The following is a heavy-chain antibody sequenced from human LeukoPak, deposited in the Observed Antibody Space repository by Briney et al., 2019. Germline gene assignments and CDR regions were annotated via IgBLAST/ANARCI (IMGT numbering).Heavy chain of an antibody. CDR3: ASYSTYYYDSSGLGAFDI. J-gene: IGHJ3*02. Sequence: SETLSLTCTVSGGSISSYYWSWIRQPPGKGLEWIGYIYYSGSTNYNPSLKSRVTISVDTSKDQFSLKLSSVTAADTAVYYCASYSTYYYDSSGLGAFDIWGQGTMVTVSS. D-gene: IGHD3-22*01. V-gene: IGHV4-59*08. CDR2: IYYSGST. CDR1: GGSISSYY.